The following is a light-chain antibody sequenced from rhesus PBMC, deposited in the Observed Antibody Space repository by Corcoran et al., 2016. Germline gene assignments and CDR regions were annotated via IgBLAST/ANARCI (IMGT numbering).Light chain of an antibody. CDR2: KAS. Sequence: DIQMTQSPSSLSASVGDRVTITCRASANVDNYLNWYQQKQGKAPNLLIYKASTLQSGVPAKLSGSGAVTDYTFTISSLQPEDVATYYCQHGYGTPLTFGGGTKVEIK. CDR3: QHGYGTPLT. J-gene: IGKJ4*01. CDR1: ANVDNY. V-gene: IGKV1-74*01.